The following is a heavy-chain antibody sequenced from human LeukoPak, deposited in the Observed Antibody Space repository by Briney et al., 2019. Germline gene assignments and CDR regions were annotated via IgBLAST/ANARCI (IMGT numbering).Heavy chain of an antibody. CDR1: GFTFSSYG. CDR3: AKDRGVIITLGGFDY. J-gene: IGHJ4*02. Sequence: PGGSLRLSCAASGFTFSSYGMSWVRQAPGKGLEWVSAISGSGGSTYYADSVKGRFTISRDNSKNTPYLQMNSLRAEDTAVYYCAKDRGVIITLGGFDYWGQGTLVTVSS. V-gene: IGHV3-23*01. D-gene: IGHD3-10*01. CDR2: ISGSGGST.